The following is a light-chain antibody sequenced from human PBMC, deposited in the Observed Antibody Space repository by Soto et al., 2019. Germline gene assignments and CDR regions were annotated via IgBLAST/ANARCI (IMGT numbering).Light chain of an antibody. CDR1: QSVSSN. CDR3: QQYNNWPRT. J-gene: IGKJ1*01. CDR2: AAS. V-gene: IGKV3-15*01. Sequence: EIVMTQSPATLSVSPGERATLSCRASQSVSSNLAWYQQKPGQAPRLLIYAASTRATGIPARFSGSGSGTDFTLTISSLQSEDFAVYYCQQYNNWPRTFGQGTKVEI.